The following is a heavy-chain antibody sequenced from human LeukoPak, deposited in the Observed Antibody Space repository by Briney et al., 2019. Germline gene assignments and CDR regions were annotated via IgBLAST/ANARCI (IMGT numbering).Heavy chain of an antibody. D-gene: IGHD6-13*01. CDR3: TSLRGSSSQYFQY. CDR1: GFTFSNAW. Sequence: GGSLRLSCAASGFTFSNAWMSWVRQVPGKGLEWVGRIKSKTDGGTTDYAAPVKGRFTISRDDSKDTLYLQMNSLRTEDTAVYYCTSLRGSSSQYFQYWGQGTLVTVSS. J-gene: IGHJ1*01. CDR2: IKSKTDGGTT. V-gene: IGHV3-15*01.